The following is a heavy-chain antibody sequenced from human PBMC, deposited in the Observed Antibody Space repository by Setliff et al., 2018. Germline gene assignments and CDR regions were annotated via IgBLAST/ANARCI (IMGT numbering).Heavy chain of an antibody. CDR3: ARGPTIFGAIYYMDV. CDR2: ISSSSSYI. J-gene: IGHJ6*03. D-gene: IGHD3-3*01. CDR1: GFTFSSNN. Sequence: LRLSCAASGFTFSSNNMHWVRQAPGKGLEWVSSISSSSSYIYYADSVKGRFTISRDNAKNSLYLQMNSLRAEDTAVYYCARGPTIFGAIYYMDVWGKGTTVTVSS. V-gene: IGHV3-21*01.